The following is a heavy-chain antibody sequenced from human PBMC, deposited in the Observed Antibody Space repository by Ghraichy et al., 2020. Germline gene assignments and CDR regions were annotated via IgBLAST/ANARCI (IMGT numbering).Heavy chain of an antibody. CDR1: GGSFSGYY. CDR2: INHSGST. J-gene: IGHJ6*02. V-gene: IGHV4-34*01. D-gene: IGHD2-2*01. CDR3: ARWGWNCSSTSCRGMGYYYYYYGMDV. Sequence: ETLSLTCAVYGGSFSGYYWSWIRQPPGKGLEWIGEINHSGSTNYNPSLKSRVTISVDTSKNQFSLKLSSVTAADTAVYYCARWGWNCSSTSCRGMGYYYYYYGMDVWGQGTTVTVSS.